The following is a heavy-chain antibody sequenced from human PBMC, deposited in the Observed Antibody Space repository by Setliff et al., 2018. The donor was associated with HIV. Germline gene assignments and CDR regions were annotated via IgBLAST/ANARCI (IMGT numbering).Heavy chain of an antibody. CDR3: ARDRVISVRGVLRSTFDP. D-gene: IGHD3-10*01. V-gene: IGHV3-48*02. J-gene: IGHJ5*02. Sequence: GGSLRLSCAASGFTFSSYWMSWVRQAPGKGLEWVSYIGTSTSNIYYADSVKGRFIISRDISANRVYLQMNSLRDDDTAMYYCARDRVISVRGVLRSTFDPWGRGTRVTVSS. CDR2: IGTSTSNI. CDR1: GFTFSSYW.